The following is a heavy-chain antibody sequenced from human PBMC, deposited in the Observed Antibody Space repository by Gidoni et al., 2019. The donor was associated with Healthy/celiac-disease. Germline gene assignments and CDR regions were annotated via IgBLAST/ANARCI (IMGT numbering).Heavy chain of an antibody. V-gene: IGHV3-53*01. CDR1: GFTVSSNY. CDR3: ARVLLWFGEIGWFDP. J-gene: IGHJ5*02. CDR2: IYSGGST. Sequence: EVQPVESGGGLIQPGGSLSLSCAASGFTVSSNYRSWVRQAPGKGLGWVSVIYSGGSTYYADSVKGRFTISRDNSKNTLYLQMNSLRAEDTAVYYCARVLLWFGEIGWFDPWGQGTLVTVSS. D-gene: IGHD3-10*01.